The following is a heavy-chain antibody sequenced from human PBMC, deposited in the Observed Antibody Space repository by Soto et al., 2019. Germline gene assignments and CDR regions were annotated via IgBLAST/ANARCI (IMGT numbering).Heavy chain of an antibody. CDR1: GYTFTTYG. V-gene: IGHV1-18*01. J-gene: IGHJ4*02. CDR3: ARDNAGEWLVFDY. CDR2: TSAYNGNT. D-gene: IGHD6-19*01. Sequence: QVQLGQSGAEVKKPGASVRVPCKPPGYTFTTYGITWVRQAPGQGLEWMGWTSAYNGNTNYAQKLQGRVTMTTDTSTSTAYMELRSLRSDDTAVYYCARDNAGEWLVFDYWGQGTLVTVSS.